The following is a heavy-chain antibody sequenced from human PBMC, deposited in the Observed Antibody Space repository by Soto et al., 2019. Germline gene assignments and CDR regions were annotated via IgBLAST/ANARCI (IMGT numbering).Heavy chain of an antibody. V-gene: IGHV1-18*04. CDR3: ARVLSPCDP. CDR2: INAYNGNT. CDR1: GYTFSSYY. J-gene: IGHJ5*02. Sequence: GASVKVSCKASGYTFSSYYMHWVRQAPGQGLERMGWINAYNGNTNYAQKLQGRVTMTTDTSTGTAYMELRSLRSDDTAVYYCARVLSPCDPWGQVTLFTFSS.